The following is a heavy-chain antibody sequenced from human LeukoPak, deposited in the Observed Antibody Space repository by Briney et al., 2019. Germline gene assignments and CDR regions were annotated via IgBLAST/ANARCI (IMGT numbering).Heavy chain of an antibody. D-gene: IGHD6-6*01. CDR3: AKGGIAARPEYFDY. V-gene: IGHV3-30*18. Sequence: PGGSLRLSCAASGYTFGFSGMSWVRQAPGKGLEWVAVISYDGSNKYYADSVKGRFTISRDNSKNTLYLQMNSLRAEDTAVYYCAKGGIAARPEYFDYWGQGTLVTVSS. J-gene: IGHJ4*02. CDR1: GYTFGFSG. CDR2: ISYDGSNK.